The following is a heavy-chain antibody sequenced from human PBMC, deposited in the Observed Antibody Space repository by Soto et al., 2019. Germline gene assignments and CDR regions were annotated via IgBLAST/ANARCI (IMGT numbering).Heavy chain of an antibody. J-gene: IGHJ5*02. CDR2: INHSGST. V-gene: IGHV4-34*01. CDR3: ARKGTTVTRRGWFDP. D-gene: IGHD4-17*01. CDR1: GGSFSGYY. Sequence: SPTLSLTCAVYGGSFSGYYWSWIRQPPGKGLEWIGEINHSGSTNYNPSLKSRVTISVDTSKNQFSLKLSSVTAADTAVYYCARKGTTVTRRGWFDPWGQGTLVTVSS.